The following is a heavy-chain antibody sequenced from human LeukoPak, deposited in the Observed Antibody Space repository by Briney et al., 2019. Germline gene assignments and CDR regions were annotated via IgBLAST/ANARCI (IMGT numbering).Heavy chain of an antibody. CDR2: IYTSGNT. J-gene: IGHJ4*02. Sequence: SETLSLTCTVSGGSISSYYWSWIRQPAGKGLEWIGRIYTSGNTDYNPSLKSRVTMSVDTSKNQFSLKLDSVTAADTAVYYCARSPYCTNGVGYLKYYFDYWGQGTLVTVCS. D-gene: IGHD2-8*01. CDR1: GGSISSYY. CDR3: ARSPYCTNGVGYLKYYFDY. V-gene: IGHV4-4*07.